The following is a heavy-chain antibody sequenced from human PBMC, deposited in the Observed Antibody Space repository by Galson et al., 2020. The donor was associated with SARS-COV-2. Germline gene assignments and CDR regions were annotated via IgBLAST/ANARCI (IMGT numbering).Heavy chain of an antibody. Sequence: GESLKISCAASGFTFSSYAMTWVRQAPGKGLEWVSAISDSGGSPYYADSVKGRFTISRDNSKNTLYLQMNSLRAEDTAVYYCAPGDQFDYWGQGTLVTVSS. J-gene: IGHJ4*02. D-gene: IGHD4-17*01. CDR1: GFTFSSYA. CDR2: ISDSGGSP. CDR3: APGDQFDY. V-gene: IGHV3-23*01.